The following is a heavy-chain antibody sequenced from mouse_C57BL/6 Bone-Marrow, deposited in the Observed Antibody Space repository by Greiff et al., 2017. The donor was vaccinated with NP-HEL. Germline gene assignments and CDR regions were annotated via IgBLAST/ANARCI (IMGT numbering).Heavy chain of an antibody. V-gene: IGHV5-16*01. CDR3: ARGVRGSYAMDY. J-gene: IGHJ4*01. Sequence: EVMLVESEGGLVQPGSSMKLSCTASGFTFSDYYMAWVRQVPEKGLEWVANINYDGSSTYYLDSLKSRFIISRDNAKNILYLQMSSLKSEDTATYYCARGVRGSYAMDYWGQGTSVTVSS. D-gene: IGHD2-14*01. CDR2: INYDGSST. CDR1: GFTFSDYY.